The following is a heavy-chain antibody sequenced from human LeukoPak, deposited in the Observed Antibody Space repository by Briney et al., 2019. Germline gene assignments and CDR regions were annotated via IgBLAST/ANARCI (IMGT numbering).Heavy chain of an antibody. Sequence: SETLSLTCTVSGGSISNSSYYWGWIRQPPGKGLEWIGYIYYSGSTNYNPSLKSRVTISVDTSKNQFSLKLRSVTAADTAVYYCARVTGYVIEDYFDYWGQGTLVTVSS. V-gene: IGHV4-61*05. CDR2: IYYSGST. CDR3: ARVTGYVIEDYFDY. CDR1: GGSISNSSYY. D-gene: IGHD3-22*01. J-gene: IGHJ4*02.